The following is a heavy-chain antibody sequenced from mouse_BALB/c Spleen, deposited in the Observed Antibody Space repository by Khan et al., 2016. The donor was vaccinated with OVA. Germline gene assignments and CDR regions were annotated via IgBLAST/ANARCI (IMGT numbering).Heavy chain of an antibody. V-gene: IGHV9-1*02. CDR3: ARISSYGYSDV. Sequence: QIQLVQSGPELKKPGETVKISCKASGYTFTNYEMNWVKQAPGKGLKWMGWINPYTGEPTYADDFKGRFVFSLETSASTAYLQISNLKNEDMTTYFCARISSYGYSDVWGAGTTVTVSA. D-gene: IGHD6-2*01. J-gene: IGHJ1*01. CDR1: GYTFTNYE. CDR2: INPYTGEP.